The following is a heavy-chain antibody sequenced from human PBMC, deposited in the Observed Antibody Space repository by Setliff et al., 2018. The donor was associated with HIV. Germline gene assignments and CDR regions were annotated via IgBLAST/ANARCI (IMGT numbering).Heavy chain of an antibody. CDR3: ARGLGIAAAGSRRQDNWFDP. CDR2: IYTSGST. D-gene: IGHD6-13*01. CDR1: GGSISSGIYY. Sequence: SETLSLTCTVSGGSISSGIYYWSWIRQPAGQGLEWIGHIYTSGSTDYSPSVKSRVTISVDTSKNQFSLRLSSVTAADTAMYYCARGLGIAAAGSRRQDNWFDPWGQGTLVTVSS. V-gene: IGHV4-61*09. J-gene: IGHJ5*02.